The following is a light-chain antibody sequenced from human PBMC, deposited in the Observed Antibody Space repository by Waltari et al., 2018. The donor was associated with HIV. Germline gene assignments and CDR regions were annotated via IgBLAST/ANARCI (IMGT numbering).Light chain of an antibody. V-gene: IGLV2-23*02. J-gene: IGLJ2*01. CDR2: EVT. CDR1: SSDVGSYNL. Sequence: QSALTQPASVSGSPGQSITISCTGTSSDVGSYNLVSWYEHHPGKAPKLIIYEVTKRPSGVSNRFSGSNAGNTASLTISGLQAEDEADYYCCSYAGSPTFVIFGGGTKLTVL. CDR3: CSYAGSPTFVI.